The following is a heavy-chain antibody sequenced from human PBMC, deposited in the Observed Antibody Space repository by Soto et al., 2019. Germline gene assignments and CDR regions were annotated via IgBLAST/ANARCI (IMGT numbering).Heavy chain of an antibody. CDR2: MNPDGSET. V-gene: IGHV3-7*01. CDR1: GFTYSNYW. J-gene: IGHJ1*01. D-gene: IGHD3-3*01. Sequence: PGGSLRLSCVASGFTYSNYWMAWVRQVPGKGLEWVAYMNPDGSETFYVDSVKGRFTISRDNAKNSLYLRITSLRVEDTAIYYCAREPRVLAYWGQGTLVTVS. CDR3: AREPRVLAY.